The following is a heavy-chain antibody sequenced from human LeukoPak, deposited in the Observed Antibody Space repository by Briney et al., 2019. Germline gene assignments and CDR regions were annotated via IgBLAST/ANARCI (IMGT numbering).Heavy chain of an antibody. D-gene: IGHD6-13*01. V-gene: IGHV1-8*01. CDR2: MNPNSGNT. Sequence: GASVKVSCKASGYTFTSHDINWVRQATGQGLEWMGWMNPNSGNTGYAQKFQGRVTMTRNTSISTAYMELSSLRSEDTAVYYCARCDSCCWYGYYYYYMDVWGKGTTVTVSS. CDR1: GYTFTSHD. J-gene: IGHJ6*03. CDR3: ARCDSCCWYGYYYYYMDV.